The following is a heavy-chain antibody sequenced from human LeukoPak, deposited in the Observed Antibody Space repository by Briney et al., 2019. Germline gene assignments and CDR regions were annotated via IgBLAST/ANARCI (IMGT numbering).Heavy chain of an antibody. CDR3: ARGEYYDITEGFDH. V-gene: IGHV4-34*01. D-gene: IGHD3-9*01. Sequence: SETLSLTCAVYGGSFSGYYWSWIRQPPGKGLEWIGEINHSGSTNYNPSLKSRVTISVDTSKNQFSLKLSSVTAADTAVYYCARGEYYDITEGFDHWGQGTLVTVSS. CDR2: INHSGST. J-gene: IGHJ4*02. CDR1: GGSFSGYY.